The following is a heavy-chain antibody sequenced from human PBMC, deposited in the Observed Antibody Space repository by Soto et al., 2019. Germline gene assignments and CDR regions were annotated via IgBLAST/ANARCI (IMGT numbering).Heavy chain of an antibody. Sequence: QVQLVQSGAEVKKPGSSVKVSCKTSGGTISTYAITWLRQAPGQGLEWMGGIIPLFTVTTYAQKFQGRVTITADESTNTAYMELSGLRSEDTAVYYCAKYTTYSGYDSGAYFDYWGQGTLVTVSS. CDR3: AKYTTYSGYDSGAYFDY. D-gene: IGHD5-12*01. CDR1: GGTISTYA. J-gene: IGHJ4*02. V-gene: IGHV1-69*12. CDR2: IIPLFTVT.